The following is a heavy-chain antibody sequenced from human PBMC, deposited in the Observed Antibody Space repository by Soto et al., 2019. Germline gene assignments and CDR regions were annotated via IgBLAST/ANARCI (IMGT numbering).Heavy chain of an antibody. CDR2: ISGSGGST. V-gene: IGHV3-23*01. Sequence: GGSLRLSCAASGFTFSSYAMSWVRQAPAKGLEWVSAISGSGGSTYYADSVKGRFTISRDNSKNTLYLQMNSLRAEDTAVYYCAKRSLDYDILTGYYWDDAFDIWGQGTMVTVSS. J-gene: IGHJ3*02. CDR1: GFTFSSYA. D-gene: IGHD3-9*01. CDR3: AKRSLDYDILTGYYWDDAFDI.